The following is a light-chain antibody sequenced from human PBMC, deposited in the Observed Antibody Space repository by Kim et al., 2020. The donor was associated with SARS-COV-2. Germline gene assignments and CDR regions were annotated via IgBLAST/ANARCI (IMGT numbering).Light chain of an antibody. CDR3: QQYAHSPLT. V-gene: IGKV3-20*01. Sequence: SAGERATLSCRASQSVSRSYLAWYQQKLGQAPRLLIHGASNRATGIPDRFSGSESGTDFTLTISGLDPEDFAVYYCQQYAHSPLTFGQGTKVDIK. CDR1: QSVSRSY. CDR2: GAS. J-gene: IGKJ1*01.